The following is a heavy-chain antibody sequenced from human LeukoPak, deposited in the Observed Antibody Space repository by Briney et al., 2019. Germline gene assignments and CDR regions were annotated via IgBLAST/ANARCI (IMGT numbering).Heavy chain of an antibody. CDR2: IYSGGTT. D-gene: IGHD6-19*01. V-gene: IGHV3-53*01. J-gene: IGHJ4*02. CDR1: GLTVSSNY. CDR3: ARGESSGWSFFGC. Sequence: GGSLRLSCAASGLTVSSNYMSWVRQAPGKGLEWVSVIYSGGTTYYADSVKGRFTISRDNSKNTLYLQMNSLRAEDTAVYYCARGESSGWSFFGCWGQGTLVTVSS.